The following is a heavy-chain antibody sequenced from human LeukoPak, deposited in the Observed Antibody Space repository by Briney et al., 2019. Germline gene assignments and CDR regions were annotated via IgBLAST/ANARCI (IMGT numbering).Heavy chain of an antibody. CDR2: ISGSGGST. D-gene: IGHD1-14*01. Sequence: GSLRLSCAASGFTFSSYWMSWVRQAPGKGLEWVSGISGSGGSTYYTDSVKGRFTISRGNSKNMLYLQMDSLRAEDTALYYCAKNLPGDYWCQGTLVTVSP. J-gene: IGHJ4*02. V-gene: IGHV3-23*01. CDR3: AKNLPGDY. CDR1: GFTFSSYW.